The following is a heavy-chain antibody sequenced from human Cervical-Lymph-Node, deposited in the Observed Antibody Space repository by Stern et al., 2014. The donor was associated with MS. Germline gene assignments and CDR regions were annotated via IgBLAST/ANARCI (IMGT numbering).Heavy chain of an antibody. J-gene: IGHJ4*02. CDR3: ARVIGDGYDSLDD. D-gene: IGHD5-24*01. CDR1: GGTLSSNT. V-gene: IGHV1-69*01. Sequence: DQLVESGAEVRKPGSSVKVSCKVSGGTLSSNTIVWVRQAPGHGLQWMGGIIAIIGTTDYAQKFHDRVTITADESTNTVYMEVTSLTSEDTAVYYCARVIGDGYDSLDDWGQGTLVTVSS. CDR2: IIAIIGTT.